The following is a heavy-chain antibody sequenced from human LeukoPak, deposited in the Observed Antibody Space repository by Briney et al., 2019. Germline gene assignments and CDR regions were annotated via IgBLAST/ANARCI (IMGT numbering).Heavy chain of an antibody. CDR1: GYTFTVYY. CDR2: INLNSGGT. J-gene: IGHJ4*02. Sequence: ASVNVSCKASGYTFTVYYMHWVRQAPGQGLEWMGWINLNSGGTNYAQKFQGRVTMTRDTSISTAYMELSRLRSDDTAVYYCARAPRVYSGSYIEYWGQGTLVTVSS. D-gene: IGHD1-26*01. V-gene: IGHV1-2*02. CDR3: ARAPRVYSGSYIEY.